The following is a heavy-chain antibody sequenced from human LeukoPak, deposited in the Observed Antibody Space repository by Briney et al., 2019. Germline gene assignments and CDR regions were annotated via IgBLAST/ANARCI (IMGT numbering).Heavy chain of an antibody. D-gene: IGHD3-10*01. J-gene: IGHJ4*02. CDR1: GFTFSDYY. CDR2: ISISGPTT. V-gene: IGHV3-11*01. Sequence: PGGSLRLSCAASGFTFSDYYMGWIRQAPGKGLEWVSYISISGPTTYYADSVKGRFTISRDNAKNSLYLQMNSLRAEDTAVYYCAREGLSGINFDYWGQGTLVTVSS. CDR3: AREGLSGINFDY.